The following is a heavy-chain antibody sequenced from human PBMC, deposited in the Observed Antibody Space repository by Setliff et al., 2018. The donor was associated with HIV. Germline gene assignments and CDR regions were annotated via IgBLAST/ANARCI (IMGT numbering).Heavy chain of an antibody. Sequence: SETLSLTCAVSGYSISIGYYWGWIRQPPGKGLEWIGNIYHSGSTYYNPSLKSRVTISVDRSKNQFSLKLTSVTAADTAVYYCARVARMHPFDPWGRGALVTVSS. CDR2: IYHSGST. V-gene: IGHV4-38-2*01. CDR1: GYSISIGYY. CDR3: ARVARMHPFDP. J-gene: IGHJ5*02.